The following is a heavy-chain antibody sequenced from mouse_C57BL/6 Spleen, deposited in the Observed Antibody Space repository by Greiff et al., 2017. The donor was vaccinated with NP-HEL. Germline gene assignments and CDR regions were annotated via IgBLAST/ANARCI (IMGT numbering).Heavy chain of an antibody. CDR1: GYTFTSYW. CDR2: IHPNSGST. J-gene: IGHJ1*03. Sequence: VQLQQPGAELVKPGASVKLSCKASGYTFTSYWMHWVKQRPGQGLEWIGMIHPNSGSTNYNEKFKSKATLTVDKSSSTAYMQLSSLTSEDSAVYYCARRNWDRYFDVWGTGTTVTVSS. CDR3: ARRNWDRYFDV. D-gene: IGHD4-1*01. V-gene: IGHV1-64*01.